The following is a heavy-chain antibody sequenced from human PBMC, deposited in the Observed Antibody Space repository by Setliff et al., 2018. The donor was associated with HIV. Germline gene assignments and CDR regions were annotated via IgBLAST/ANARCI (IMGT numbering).Heavy chain of an antibody. Sequence: PGGSLRLSCATSGFTFSNFWMTWVRQAPGKGLEWVANIKEDGSETFYVDSVKGRFTISRDNAKNTLYLQMNSLRAEDTAVYYCALAGRAVYYWGQGTLVTVSS. D-gene: IGHD6-19*01. V-gene: IGHV3-7*01. J-gene: IGHJ4*02. CDR2: IKEDGSET. CDR1: GFTFSNFW. CDR3: ALAGRAVYY.